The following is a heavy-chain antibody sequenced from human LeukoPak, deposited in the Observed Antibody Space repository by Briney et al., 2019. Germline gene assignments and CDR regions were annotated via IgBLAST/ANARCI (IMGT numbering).Heavy chain of an antibody. V-gene: IGHV3-30*02. CDR3: AKSTRAVMAMMDV. CDR1: GFTFTSYG. J-gene: IGHJ6*04. Sequence: GGSLRLSCAASGFTFTSYGMHWVRQAPGKGLEWVAFIRYDGSNRNYADSVKGRFTISRDNAKNSLFLQMNSLRAEDTAVYFCAKSTRAVMAMMDVWGKGTTVTVSS. CDR2: IRYDGSNR. D-gene: IGHD3-16*01.